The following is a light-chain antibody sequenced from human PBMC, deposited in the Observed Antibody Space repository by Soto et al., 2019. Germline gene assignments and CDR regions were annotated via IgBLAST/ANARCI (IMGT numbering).Light chain of an antibody. CDR1: SGHSNYA. V-gene: IGLV4-69*01. J-gene: IGLJ2*01. CDR2: LNNDGSH. Sequence: QAVLTQSPSASASLGASVKLICTLSSGHSNYAIAWHQQQPEKGPRYLMKLNNDGSHSKGDGIPDRFSGSSSGAERYLTISSLQSEDEADYYCQTWGTGIVVFGGGTKLTVL. CDR3: QTWGTGIVV.